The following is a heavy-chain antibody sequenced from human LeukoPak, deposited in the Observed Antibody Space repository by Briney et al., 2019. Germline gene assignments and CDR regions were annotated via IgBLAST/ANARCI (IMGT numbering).Heavy chain of an antibody. Sequence: ASVKVSCKASGYTFTSYYMHWVRQAPGQGLEWMGIINPSGGSTSYAQKFQGRVTMTRDMSTSTVYMELSSLRSEDTAVYYCVRGYCSGGSCYFLDYWGQGTLVTVSS. D-gene: IGHD2-15*01. V-gene: IGHV1-46*01. CDR3: VRGYCSGGSCYFLDY. CDR1: GYTFTSYY. J-gene: IGHJ4*02. CDR2: INPSGGST.